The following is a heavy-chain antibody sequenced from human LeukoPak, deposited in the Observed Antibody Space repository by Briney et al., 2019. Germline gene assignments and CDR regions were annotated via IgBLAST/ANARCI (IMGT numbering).Heavy chain of an antibody. CDR1: GDSISYYY. D-gene: IGHD1-14*01. CDR2: INYSGTS. V-gene: IGHV4-59*01. Sequence: PSETLSLTCTVSGDSISYYYWNWIRQPPGKGLEWIGHINYSGTSNYNPSLKSRVTMSADTSENHFSLRLSAVTAADTAVYYCARARVSPGNHYEMAVWAKGPRSPSP. J-gene: IGHJ6*02. CDR3: ARARVSPGNHYEMAV.